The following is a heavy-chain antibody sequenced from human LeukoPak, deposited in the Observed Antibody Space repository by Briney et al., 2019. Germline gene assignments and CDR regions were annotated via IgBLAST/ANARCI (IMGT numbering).Heavy chain of an antibody. CDR2: IYYSGST. V-gene: IGHV4-59*01. D-gene: IGHD5-12*01. CDR1: GGSISSYY. J-gene: IGHJ3*02. CDR3: ARDQVAAWVHAFDI. Sequence: KSSETLSLTCTVSGGSISSYYWSWIRQPPGKGLEWIGYIYYSGSTNYNPSLKSRVTISVDTSKNQFSLKLSSVTAADTAVYYCARDQVAAWVHAFDIWGQGTMVTVSS.